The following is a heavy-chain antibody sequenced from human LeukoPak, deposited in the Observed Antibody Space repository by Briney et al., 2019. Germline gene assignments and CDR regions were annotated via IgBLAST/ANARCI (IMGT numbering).Heavy chain of an antibody. CDR2: IYYSGST. V-gene: IGHV4-39*02. D-gene: IGHD3-9*01. CDR3: ARDPGYLAFDI. Sequence: SQTLSLTCTVSGGSISSSSYYWGWIRQTPGKGLEWIGSIYYSGSTYYNPSPKSRVTISVDTSKNQFSLKLSSVTAADTAVYYCARDPGYLAFDIWGQGTTVTVSS. J-gene: IGHJ3*02. CDR1: GGSISSSSYY.